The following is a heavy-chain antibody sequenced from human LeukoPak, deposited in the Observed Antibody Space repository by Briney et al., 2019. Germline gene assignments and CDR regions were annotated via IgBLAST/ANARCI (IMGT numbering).Heavy chain of an antibody. J-gene: IGHJ4*02. CDR1: GVSVGSAGYY. Sequence: SETLSLTCTVSGVSVGSAGYYWSWIRQPPGGGLEWIGYIYYISNTNYNPSLKSRVTMSVNPSENQFSLNLNSVTAADTAMYYCARTQSQSGSYRYYFGFWGQGTLVTVSS. CDR3: ARTQSQSGSYRYYFGF. D-gene: IGHD1-26*01. CDR2: IYYISNT. V-gene: IGHV4-61*08.